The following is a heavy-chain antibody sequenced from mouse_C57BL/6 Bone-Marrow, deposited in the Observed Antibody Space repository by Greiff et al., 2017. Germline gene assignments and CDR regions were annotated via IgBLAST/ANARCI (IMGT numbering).Heavy chain of an antibody. V-gene: IGHV1-26*01. Sequence: EVQLQQSGPELVKPGASVKISCKASGYTFTDYYMNWVKQSHGKSLEWIGDINPNNGGTSYNQKFKGKATLTVDTSSSTAYMELRSLTSEDSAVYYCAREGNDGYYWGQGTTLTVSS. J-gene: IGHJ2*01. D-gene: IGHD2-3*01. CDR1: GYTFTDYY. CDR2: INPNNGGT. CDR3: AREGNDGYY.